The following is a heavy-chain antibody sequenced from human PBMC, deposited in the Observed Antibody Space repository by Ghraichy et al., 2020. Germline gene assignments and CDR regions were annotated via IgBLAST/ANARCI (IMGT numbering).Heavy chain of an antibody. J-gene: IGHJ4*02. CDR3: AREGDILTGYYLFDY. D-gene: IGHD3-9*01. CDR1: GGSFSGYY. Sequence: SCAVYGGSFSGYYWSWIRQPPGKGLEWIGEINHSGSTNYNPSLKSRVTISVDTSKNQFSLKLSSVTAADTAVYYCAREGDILTGYYLFDYWGQGTLVTVSS. V-gene: IGHV4-34*01. CDR2: INHSGST.